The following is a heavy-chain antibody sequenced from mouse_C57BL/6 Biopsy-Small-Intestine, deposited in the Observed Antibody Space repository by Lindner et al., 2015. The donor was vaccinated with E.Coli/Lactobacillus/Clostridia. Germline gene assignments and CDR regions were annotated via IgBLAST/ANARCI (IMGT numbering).Heavy chain of an antibody. V-gene: IGHV5-17*01. D-gene: IGHD1-1*02. Sequence: VQLQESGGGLVKPGGSRKLSCAASGFTFSDYGMHWVRQAPEKGLEWVAYISSGSSTIYYADTVKGRFTISRDNAKNTLFLQMTSLRSEDTAMYYCARGGSYGDDYWGQGTTLTVSS. J-gene: IGHJ2*01. CDR3: ARGGSYGDDY. CDR1: GFTFSDYG. CDR2: ISSGSSTI.